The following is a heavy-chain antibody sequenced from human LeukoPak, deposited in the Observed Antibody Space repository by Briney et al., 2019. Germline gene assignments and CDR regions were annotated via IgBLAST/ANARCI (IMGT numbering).Heavy chain of an antibody. CDR1: GFTVSSNY. CDR2: ISSSGSTI. D-gene: IGHD3-10*02. Sequence: GGSLRLSCAASGFTVSSNYMSWVRQAPGKGLEWVSYISSSGSTIYYADSVKGRFTISRDNAKNSLYLQMNSLRAQDTAVYYCAELGITMIGGVWGKGTTVTISS. V-gene: IGHV3-11*04. CDR3: AELGITMIGGV. J-gene: IGHJ6*04.